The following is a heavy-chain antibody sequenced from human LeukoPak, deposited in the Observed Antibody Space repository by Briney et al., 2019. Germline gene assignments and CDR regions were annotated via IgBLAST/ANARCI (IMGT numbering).Heavy chain of an antibody. J-gene: IGHJ3*02. Sequence: GASVKVSCKASGYTFTSYYMHWVRQAPGQGLEWMGIINPSGGNTNYAQKLQGRVTMTTDTSTSTAYMELRSLRSDDTAVYYCARYDSSGWYGAAFDIWGQGTTVTVSS. CDR1: GYTFTSYY. CDR3: ARYDSSGWYGAAFDI. D-gene: IGHD6-19*01. CDR2: INPSGGNT. V-gene: IGHV1-46*01.